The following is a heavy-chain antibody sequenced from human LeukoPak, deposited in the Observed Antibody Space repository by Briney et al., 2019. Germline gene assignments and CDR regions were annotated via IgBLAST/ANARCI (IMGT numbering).Heavy chain of an antibody. D-gene: IGHD4-11*01. CDR1: GASVTAYL. Sequence: SETLSLTCTVSGASVTAYLWSWIRQPAGHGLEWIGRTSVNEGATYNPSLMSRVTMSVDTSKNQFSLRLTSMTAADTAIYYCARLWRDGSNWHPDDNWGQGTLVTVSS. J-gene: IGHJ4*02. V-gene: IGHV4-4*07. CDR3: ARLWRDGSNWHPDDN. CDR2: TSVNEGA.